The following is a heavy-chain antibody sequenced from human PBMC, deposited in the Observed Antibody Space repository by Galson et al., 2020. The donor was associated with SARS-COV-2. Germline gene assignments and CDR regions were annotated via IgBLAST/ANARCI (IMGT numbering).Heavy chain of an antibody. CDR2: IWYDGSNK. D-gene: IGHD4-17*01. CDR3: AKDTTDNGEDDGDEACDN. Sequence: GESLKISCAASGFTFSSYGMHWVRQAPGKGLEWVAVIWYDGSNKYYADSVKGRFTISRDNSKNTLYLQMNSLRAEDTAVYYCAKDTTDNGEDDGDEACDNWGQGNMVTVSS. CDR1: GFTFSSYG. J-gene: IGHJ3*02. V-gene: IGHV3-33*06.